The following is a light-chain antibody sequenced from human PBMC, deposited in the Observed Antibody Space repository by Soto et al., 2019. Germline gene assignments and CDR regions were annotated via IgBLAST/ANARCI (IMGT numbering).Light chain of an antibody. CDR2: EVS. Sequence: QSALTQPASVSGAPGQSITISCTGTSSDVGSYNYVSWYQQHPGKAPKLLIYEVSNRPSGVSNRFSGSKSGNTASLTISGLQAEYEANYYCCSFTSISTRVFGRGTQLTVL. V-gene: IGLV2-14*01. CDR1: SSDVGSYNY. J-gene: IGLJ3*02. CDR3: CSFTSISTRV.